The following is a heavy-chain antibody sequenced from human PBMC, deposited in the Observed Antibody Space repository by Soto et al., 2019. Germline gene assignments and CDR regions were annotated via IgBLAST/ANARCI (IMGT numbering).Heavy chain of an antibody. V-gene: IGHV3-30*18. J-gene: IGHJ4*02. CDR3: AKDGYSYGWGSDY. Sequence: QVQLVESGGGVVQPGRSLRLSCAASGFTFSSYGMHWVRQAPGKGLEWVAVISYDGSNKYYADSVKGRFTISRDNSKNTLYLLMNSLRAEDTAVSYCAKDGYSYGWGSDYWGQGTLVTVSS. CDR1: GFTFSSYG. CDR2: ISYDGSNK. D-gene: IGHD5-18*01.